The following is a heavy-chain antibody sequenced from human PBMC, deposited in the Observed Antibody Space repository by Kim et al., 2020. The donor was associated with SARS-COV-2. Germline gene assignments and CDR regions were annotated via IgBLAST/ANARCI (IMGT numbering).Heavy chain of an antibody. Sequence: ARLEKGRFTLSMNNSKNQLYLQRNSLRAEDTAVYHCAKSGGVATGGFDYWGQGTLVTVSS. CDR3: AKSGGVATGGFDY. V-gene: IGHV3-23*01. J-gene: IGHJ4*02. D-gene: IGHD5-12*01.